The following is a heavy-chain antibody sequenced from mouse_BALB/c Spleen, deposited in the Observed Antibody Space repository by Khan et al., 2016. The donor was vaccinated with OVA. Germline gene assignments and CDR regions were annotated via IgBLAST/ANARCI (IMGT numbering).Heavy chain of an antibody. CDR2: IYPGAGRT. D-gene: IGHD1-1*01. CDR1: GYTFIRNY. Sequence: QVQLKQSGPEVVKPGASVKMSCKTSGYTFIRNYVHWVKQRPGQGLDWIGWIYPGAGRTKYNEKFKGKTTLTADNSSSIAYMSLSSLTSEDSAIYFCAISYYGSYWYFDVWGAGTTVTVAS. J-gene: IGHJ1*01. CDR3: AISYYGSYWYFDV. V-gene: IGHV1S50*01.